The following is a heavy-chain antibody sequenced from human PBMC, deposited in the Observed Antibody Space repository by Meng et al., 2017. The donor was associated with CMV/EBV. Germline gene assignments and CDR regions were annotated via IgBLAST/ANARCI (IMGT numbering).Heavy chain of an antibody. CDR2: ITPFNGNT. CDR1: GYTFTYRY. V-gene: IGHV1-45*02. CDR3: AILDDILTGYEDWFDP. J-gene: IGHJ5*02. D-gene: IGHD3-9*01. Sequence: SVKVSCKASGYTFTYRYLHWVRQAPGQALEWMGWITPFNGNTNYAQKFQDRVTITRDRSMSTAYMELSSLRSEDTAMYYCAILDDILTGYEDWFDPWGQGTPVTVS.